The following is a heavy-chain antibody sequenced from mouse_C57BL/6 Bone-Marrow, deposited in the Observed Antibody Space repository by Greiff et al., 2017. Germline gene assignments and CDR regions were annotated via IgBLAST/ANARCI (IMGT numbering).Heavy chain of an antibody. D-gene: IGHD4-1*02. CDR2: IDPSDSYT. Sequence: VQLQQPGAELVMPGASVKLSCKASGYTFTSYWMHWVKQRPGQGLEWIGEIDPSDSYTNYNQKFKGKSTLTVDKSSSTAYMQLSSLTSEDSAVYYCARSNWVYAMDYWGQGTSVTVCS. CDR1: GYTFTSYW. CDR3: ARSNWVYAMDY. V-gene: IGHV1-69*01. J-gene: IGHJ4*01.